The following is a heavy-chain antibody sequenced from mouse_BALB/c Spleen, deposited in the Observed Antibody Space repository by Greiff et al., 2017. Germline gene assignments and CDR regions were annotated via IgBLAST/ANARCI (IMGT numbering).Heavy chain of an antibody. CDR2: ISNGGGST. V-gene: IGHV5-12-2*01. CDR1: GFTFSSYT. Sequence: EVKLQESGGGLVQPGGSLKLSCAASGFTFSSYTMSWVRQTPEKRLEWVAYISNGGGSTYYPDTVKGRFTISRDNAKNTLYLQMSSLKSEDTAMYYCARHLLGNYAMDYWGQGTSVTVSS. D-gene: IGHD2-14*01. CDR3: ARHLLGNYAMDY. J-gene: IGHJ4*01.